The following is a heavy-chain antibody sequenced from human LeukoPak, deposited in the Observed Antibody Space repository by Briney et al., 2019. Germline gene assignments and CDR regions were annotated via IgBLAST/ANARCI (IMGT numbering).Heavy chain of an antibody. CDR2: IIPIFGTA. CDR1: GGTFSSYA. J-gene: IGHJ4*02. Sequence: VASVKVSCKASGGTFSSYAISWVRQAPGQGLEWMGRIIPIFGTANYAQKFQGRVTITTDESTSTAYMELSSLRSEDTAVYYCARGLDSYGPFDYWGQGTLVTVSS. D-gene: IGHD5-18*01. CDR3: ARGLDSYGPFDY. V-gene: IGHV1-69*05.